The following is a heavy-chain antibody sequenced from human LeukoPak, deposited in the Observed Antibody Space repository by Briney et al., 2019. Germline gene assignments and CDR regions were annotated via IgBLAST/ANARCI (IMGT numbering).Heavy chain of an antibody. CDR1: GFTFSNAW. CDR3: TTVPYSGYDLGDY. CDR2: IKSKTDGGTT. Sequence: GGSLRLSCAASGFTFSNAWMSWVRQAPGKGLEWVGRIKSKTDGGTTDYAAPVKGRFTISRDGSKNTLYLQMNSLKTEDTAVYYCTTVPYSGYDLGDYWGQGTLVTVSS. D-gene: IGHD5-12*01. V-gene: IGHV3-15*01. J-gene: IGHJ4*02.